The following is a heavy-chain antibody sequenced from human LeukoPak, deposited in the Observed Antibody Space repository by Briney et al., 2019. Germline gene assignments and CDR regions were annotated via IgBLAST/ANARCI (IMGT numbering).Heavy chain of an antibody. Sequence: GGSLRLSCAASGITFNSYTMNWVRQAPGKGLEWVSSISSSSSYIYYAASVKGRFTISRDNAKNSLYLQMNRLRAEDTAVYYCARDLRGKGRAMDVWGKGTTVTISS. CDR2: ISSSSSYI. CDR3: ARDLRGKGRAMDV. CDR1: GITFNSYT. J-gene: IGHJ6*03. D-gene: IGHD4-23*01. V-gene: IGHV3-21*01.